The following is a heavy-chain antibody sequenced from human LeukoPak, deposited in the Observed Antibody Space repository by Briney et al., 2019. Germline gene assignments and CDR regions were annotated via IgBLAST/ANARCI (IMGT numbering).Heavy chain of an antibody. Sequence: GGSLRLSCAASGFTFSSYEMNWVRQAPGKGLEWVSYISSSGSTIYYADSVKGRFTISRDNAKNSLYLQMNSLRAEDTAVYYCARDAELGLVDYWGQGTLVTVSS. V-gene: IGHV3-48*03. D-gene: IGHD7-27*01. CDR2: ISSSGSTI. CDR1: GFTFSSYE. CDR3: ARDAELGLVDY. J-gene: IGHJ4*02.